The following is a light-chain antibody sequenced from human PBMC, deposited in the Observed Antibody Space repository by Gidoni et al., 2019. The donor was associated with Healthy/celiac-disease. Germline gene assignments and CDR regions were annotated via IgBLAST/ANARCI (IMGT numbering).Light chain of an antibody. V-gene: IGKV1-5*01. CDR3: QQYNSYPWT. CDR1: QSISSW. J-gene: IGKJ1*01. CDR2: EAS. Sequence: DIQMTPSPSTLSASVGDRVTITGRASQSISSWLAWYQQKPGKAPKLLIYEASSLESGVPSRFSGSGSGTEFTLTISSLQPDDFATYYCQQYNSYPWTFGQGTKVEIK.